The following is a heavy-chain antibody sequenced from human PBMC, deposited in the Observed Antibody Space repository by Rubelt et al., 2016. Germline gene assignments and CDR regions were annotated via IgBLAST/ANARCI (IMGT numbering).Heavy chain of an antibody. J-gene: IGHJ5*02. V-gene: IGHV4-59*01. CDR2: IDYSGST. Sequence: QVQLQESGPGLVKPSETLSLTCTVSGASINSLYWSWIRQTPGKGLEWIGHIDYSGSTNYNPLRRSRVTKSMETSKNQFSLKSNSVTAADTAVYYWARGRAFAPCGQGILVTVSS. CDR1: GASINSLY. CDR3: ARGRAFAP. D-gene: IGHD3-10*01.